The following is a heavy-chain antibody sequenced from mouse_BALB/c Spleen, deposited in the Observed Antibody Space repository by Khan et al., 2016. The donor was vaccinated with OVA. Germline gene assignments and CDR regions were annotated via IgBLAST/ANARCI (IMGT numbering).Heavy chain of an antibody. J-gene: IGHJ3*01. CDR1: GFTFSTFA. CDR2: INSDGDYT. D-gene: IGHD2-1*01. Sequence: VMLVESGGGLVKPGGSLKLSCAASGFTFSTFAMSWVRQTPEKRLEWVATINSDGDYTYYPDNVTGRFTISRDNAKNTLYLQINILRSEDTAMYYCARSPYGNFAYWGQGTLVTVSA. CDR3: ARSPYGNFAY. V-gene: IGHV5-9-1*01.